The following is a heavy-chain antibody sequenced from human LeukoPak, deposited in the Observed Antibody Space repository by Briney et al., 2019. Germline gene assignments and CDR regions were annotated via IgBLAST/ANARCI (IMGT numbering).Heavy chain of an antibody. J-gene: IGHJ5*02. Sequence: GGSLRLSCAASGFIVSSNYMSWVRQAPGKGLEWVSAISGSGGSTYYADSVKGRFTISRDNSKNTLYLQMNSLRAEDTAVYYCAKMAGNWNDGIDPWGQGTLVTVSS. CDR3: AKMAGNWNDGIDP. V-gene: IGHV3-23*01. D-gene: IGHD1-1*01. CDR1: GFIVSSNY. CDR2: ISGSGGST.